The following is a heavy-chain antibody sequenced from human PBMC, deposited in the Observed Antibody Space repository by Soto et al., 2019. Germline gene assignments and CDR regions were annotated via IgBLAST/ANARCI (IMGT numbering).Heavy chain of an antibody. CDR3: AREKVRQQLGGIYYNISDV. Sequence: QVQLMQSGAEVKKPGSSVKVSCKASGGTFSTSAISWVRQAPGEGLEWVGGIMPVFATPDYAQKFQGRVTISADESTTTAYLELTSLPPDDTAVYCCAREKVRQQLGGIYYNISDVWGQGTAITVS. CDR1: GGTFSTSA. CDR2: IMPVFATP. J-gene: IGHJ6*02. D-gene: IGHD1-26*01. V-gene: IGHV1-69*12.